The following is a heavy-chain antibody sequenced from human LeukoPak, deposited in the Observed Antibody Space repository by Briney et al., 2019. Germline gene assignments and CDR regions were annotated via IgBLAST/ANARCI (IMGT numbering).Heavy chain of an antibody. Sequence: ISGSGGSPYYADCVKGPFTIYRDNSKNTLYLQMKSLRAEDTAVYYCAKDYSRAGTFYFDYWGQGTLVTVSS. CDR2: ISGSGGSP. J-gene: IGHJ4*02. D-gene: IGHD5-18*01. V-gene: IGHV3-23*01. CDR3: AKDYSRAGTFYFDY.